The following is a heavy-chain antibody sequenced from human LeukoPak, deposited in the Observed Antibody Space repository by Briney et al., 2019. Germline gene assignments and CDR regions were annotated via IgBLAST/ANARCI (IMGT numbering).Heavy chain of an antibody. J-gene: IGHJ4*02. CDR1: GFTFSSYA. D-gene: IGHD3-3*01. V-gene: IGHV3-64*01. CDR3: ARPYYDIWSAYVY. Sequence: GGSLRLSCAASGFTFSSYAMHWVRQAPGKGLEYVSAISNGGGSTHYANSVKGRFTISRDNSKNTLYLQMGSLRAEDMAVYYCARPYYDIWSAYVYWGQGTMVTVSS. CDR2: ISNGGGST.